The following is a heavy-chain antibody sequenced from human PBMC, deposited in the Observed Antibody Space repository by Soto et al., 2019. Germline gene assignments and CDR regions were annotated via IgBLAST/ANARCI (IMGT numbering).Heavy chain of an antibody. CDR2: IIPIFGTA. V-gene: IGHV1-69*12. J-gene: IGHJ6*02. CDR3: ARRYCSGDSCYYYGMDV. D-gene: IGHD2-15*01. CDR1: GGTFSSYA. Sequence: QVQLVQSGAEVKKPGSSVKVSCKASGGTFSSYAISWVRQAPGQGLEWMGGIIPIFGTANYAQKFQGRVTITADXPXSXXYMELSSLRSADTAVYYCARRYCSGDSCYYYGMDVWGQGTTVTVSS.